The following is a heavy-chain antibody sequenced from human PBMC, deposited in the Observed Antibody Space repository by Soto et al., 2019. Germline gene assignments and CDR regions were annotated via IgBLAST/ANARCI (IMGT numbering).Heavy chain of an antibody. D-gene: IGHD6-13*01. Sequence: QVQLVESGGGVVQPGRSLRLSCAASGFTFSSYGMHWVGQAPGKGLEWVAVISYDGSNNYYADSVKGRFTISRDNSKNTQYLEMDSLRAEDTAVYYCAKDIYKGAAGTLLDYWGQGTLVTVSS. V-gene: IGHV3-30*18. J-gene: IGHJ4*02. CDR2: ISYDGSNN. CDR3: AKDIYKGAAGTLLDY. CDR1: GFTFSSYG.